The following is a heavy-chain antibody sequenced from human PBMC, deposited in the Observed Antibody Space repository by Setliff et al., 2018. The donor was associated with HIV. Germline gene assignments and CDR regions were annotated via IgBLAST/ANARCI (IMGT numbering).Heavy chain of an antibody. CDR3: ARGDSSSLGYFDY. CDR2: IYYSGNT. V-gene: IGHV4-59*01. Sequence: PSETLSLTCTVSGGSISSYYWSWIRQPPGKGLEWIGYIYYSGNTNYNPSLKSRVTISVDTSKNQFSLKLSSVTAADTAVYYCARGDSSSLGYFDYWGQGTLVTVSS. J-gene: IGHJ4*02. D-gene: IGHD6-13*01. CDR1: GGSISSYY.